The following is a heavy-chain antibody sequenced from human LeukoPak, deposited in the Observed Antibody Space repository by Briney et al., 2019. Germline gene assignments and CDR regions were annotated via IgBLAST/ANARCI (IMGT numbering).Heavy chain of an antibody. CDR2: IYSGGST. CDR3: ARLGIAVAGSFDY. D-gene: IGHD6-19*01. V-gene: IGHV3-53*01. Sequence: GGSLRLSCAASGFTVSSNYMSWVRQAPGKGLEWVSVIYSGGSTYYADSVKGRFTISRDNSKNTLYLQMNSLRAEDTALYYCARLGIAVAGSFDYWGQGTLVTVSS. J-gene: IGHJ4*02. CDR1: GFTVSSNY.